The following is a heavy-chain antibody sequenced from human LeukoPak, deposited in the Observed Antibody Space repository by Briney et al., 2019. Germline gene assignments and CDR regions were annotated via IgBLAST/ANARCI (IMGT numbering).Heavy chain of an antibody. CDR1: RFSFSTYP. Sequence: GGSLRLSCAASRFSFSTYPMGWVRRAPGKGLEWVSGISASGDVTFHADPVKGRFTISRDNSKNTLYLQMNSLRAEDTAVYYCAKGIGSGSSPGYWGQGTLVTVSS. D-gene: IGHD3-10*01. CDR3: AKGIGSGSSPGY. J-gene: IGHJ4*02. CDR2: ISASGDVT. V-gene: IGHV3-23*01.